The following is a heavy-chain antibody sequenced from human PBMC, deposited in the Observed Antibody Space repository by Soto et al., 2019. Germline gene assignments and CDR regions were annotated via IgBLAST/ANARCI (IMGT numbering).Heavy chain of an antibody. V-gene: IGHV1-18*01. CDR1: GYTFTAYG. J-gene: IGHJ4*02. CDR3: ARNDGDDSTNF. D-gene: IGHD3-22*01. Sequence: QVQLLQSGPEVKRPGASVKVSCQASGYTFTAYGLNWVRRAQGRGLEWMGRIATHDGSSVSAQRLLGRLTLTRDSFTSTAYMELRGLTSDDTGLYYCARNDGDDSTNFWGQGTLVTVSS. CDR2: IATHDGSS.